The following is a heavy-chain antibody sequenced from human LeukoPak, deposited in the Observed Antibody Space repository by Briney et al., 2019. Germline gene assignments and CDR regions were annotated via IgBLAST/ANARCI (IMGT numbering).Heavy chain of an antibody. CDR1: VGSIRNCY. D-gene: IGHD4-11*01. V-gene: IGHV4-59*08. CDR3: ARHPYSNFVLDY. CDR2: IYYSGST. J-gene: IGHJ4*02. Sequence: PSETLSLTCTVSVGSIRNCYWSWIRQPPGKGLEWIGYIYYSGSTKYNPSLKSRVTISVDTSKNQFSLKLSSVTAADTAVYYCARHPYSNFVLDYWGQGTLVTVSS.